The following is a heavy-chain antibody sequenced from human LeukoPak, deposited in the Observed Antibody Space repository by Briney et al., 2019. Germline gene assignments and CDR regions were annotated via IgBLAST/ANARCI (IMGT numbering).Heavy chain of an antibody. D-gene: IGHD6-19*01. CDR3: AREFPFSSGIGAFDY. CDR2: INQDGSEK. V-gene: IGHV3-7*01. Sequence: PGGSLRLSCAASGFTFSSYWMSWVRQAPGKGLEWVANINQDGSEKYYVDSVKGRFTISRDNAKNSLYLKMNSLRAEDTAVYYCAREFPFSSGIGAFDYWGQGTLVTVSS. CDR1: GFTFSSYW. J-gene: IGHJ4*02.